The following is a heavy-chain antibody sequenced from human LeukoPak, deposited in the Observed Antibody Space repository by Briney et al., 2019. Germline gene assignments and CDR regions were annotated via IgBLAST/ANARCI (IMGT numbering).Heavy chain of an antibody. CDR3: ARRRYYDSSGYAQLDY. D-gene: IGHD3-22*01. J-gene: IGHJ4*02. CDR1: GYSCTSYW. V-gene: IGHV5-51*01. Sequence: GESLKISCKGSGYSCTSYWIGWVRQMPGKGLEWMGIIYPGDSDTRYSPSFQGQVTISADKSISTAYLQWSSLKASDTAMYYCARRRYYDSSGYAQLDYWGQGTLVTVSS. CDR2: IYPGDSDT.